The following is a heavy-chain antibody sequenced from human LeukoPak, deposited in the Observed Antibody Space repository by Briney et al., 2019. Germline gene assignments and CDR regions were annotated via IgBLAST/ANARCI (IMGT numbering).Heavy chain of an antibody. D-gene: IGHD2-21*02. J-gene: IGHJ2*01. Sequence: SETLSLTCTASGGSIINNHYYWGWIRQPPGKGLEWIGTVFHGGSTYYNPSLESRVTISVDTANNQFSLNLRSVTAADTALYYCARHVLSALRVVVVTSDWYFDLWGRGTLVTVSS. CDR2: VFHGGST. V-gene: IGHV4-39*01. CDR1: GGSIINNHYY. CDR3: ARHVLSALRVVVVTSDWYFDL.